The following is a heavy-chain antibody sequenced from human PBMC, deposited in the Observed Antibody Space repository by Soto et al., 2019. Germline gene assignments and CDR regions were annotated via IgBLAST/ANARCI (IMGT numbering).Heavy chain of an antibody. CDR1: GFTFSSYA. J-gene: IGHJ4*02. Sequence: GGSLRLSCAASGFTFSSYAMHWVRQAPGKWLEWVAVISYDGKNKYYADSVKGRFTISRDNSDNTLYVQMNSLRTEDTAVYYCARGRISGSYLRSADYWGQGXLVTVYS. CDR3: ARGRISGSYLRSADY. V-gene: IGHV3-30*04. CDR2: ISYDGKNK. D-gene: IGHD3-10*01.